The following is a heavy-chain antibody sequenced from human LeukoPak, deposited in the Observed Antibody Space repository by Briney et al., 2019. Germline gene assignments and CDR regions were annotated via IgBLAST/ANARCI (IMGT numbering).Heavy chain of an antibody. Sequence: SVKVSCKASGGTFSSYAISWVRQAPGQGPEWMGGIIPIFGTANYAQKFQGRVTITADESTSTAYMELSSLRSEDTAVYYCAGREYYYDSSGYYPFDYWGQGTLVTVSS. V-gene: IGHV1-69*13. D-gene: IGHD3-22*01. CDR3: AGREYYYDSSGYYPFDY. CDR2: IIPIFGTA. J-gene: IGHJ4*02. CDR1: GGTFSSYA.